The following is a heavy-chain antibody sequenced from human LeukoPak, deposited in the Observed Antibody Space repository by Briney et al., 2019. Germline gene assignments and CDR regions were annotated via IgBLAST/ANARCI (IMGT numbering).Heavy chain of an antibody. CDR2: ISSSGSTI. D-gene: IGHD3-3*01. CDR1: GFTFSDYY. Sequence: GGSLRLSCAASGFTFSDYYMSWIRQAPGKGLEWGSYISSSGSTIYYADSVKGRFTISRDNAKNSLYLQMNSLRAEDTAVYYCAKFLEWLLWEPYYYYGMDVWGQGTTVTVSS. V-gene: IGHV3-11*01. CDR3: AKFLEWLLWEPYYYYGMDV. J-gene: IGHJ6*02.